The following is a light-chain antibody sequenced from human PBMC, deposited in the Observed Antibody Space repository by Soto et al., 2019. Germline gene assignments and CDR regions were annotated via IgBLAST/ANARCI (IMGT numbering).Light chain of an antibody. J-gene: IGKJ1*01. Sequence: EVVMTQFPATLSVSPGERATLSCRASQSVSSNLAWYQQKPGQAPRLLIHGASTRATGIPARFSGSGSGTEFSLTISSLQSEDFAVYYCQQYVSSPRTFGQGTKVDI. CDR3: QQYVSSPRT. CDR1: QSVSSN. V-gene: IGKV3-15*01. CDR2: GAS.